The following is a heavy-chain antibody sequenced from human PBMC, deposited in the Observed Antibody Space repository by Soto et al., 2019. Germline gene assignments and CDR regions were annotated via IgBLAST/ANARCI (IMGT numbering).Heavy chain of an antibody. Sequence: QVQLVQSGAEVKKPGASVKVSCKASGYNFIDYDINWMRQSTGQGLEWMGWMTPNGGNTGYAQKFQGRVTLTMDTSIGTAYMELSSLKTEDTAVYYCSRNPYGSGLFDPWGQGTLVTVSS. CDR2: MTPNGGNT. CDR1: GYNFIDYD. D-gene: IGHD6-19*01. V-gene: IGHV1-8*01. CDR3: SRNPYGSGLFDP. J-gene: IGHJ5*02.